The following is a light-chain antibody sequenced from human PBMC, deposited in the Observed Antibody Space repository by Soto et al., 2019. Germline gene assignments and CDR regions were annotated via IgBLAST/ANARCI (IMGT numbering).Light chain of an antibody. V-gene: IGLV2-14*01. CDR2: EVS. J-gene: IGLJ1*01. CDR1: STDVGDYYF. Sequence: QSALTQPASVSGSPGQSITISCTAASTDVGDYYFVSWYQHHPGKAPKLIIYEVSNRPLGVSHRFSASASGSTASLTISGLQADDEADYYCGSYTNTTYVFGTGTKLTVL. CDR3: GSYTNTTYV.